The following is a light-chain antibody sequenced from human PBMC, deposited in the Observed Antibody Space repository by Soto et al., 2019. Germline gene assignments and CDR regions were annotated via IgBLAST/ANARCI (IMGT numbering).Light chain of an antibody. Sequence: QPVLTQSPSASASLGASVKLTCTLSSGHSNYAIAWHQQQPEKGPRYLMKLNSDGSHNKGDGIPDRFSGSSSGAERYLTISSLQSEDEADYYCQTWGTGFWVFGGGTKLTVL. J-gene: IGLJ3*02. V-gene: IGLV4-69*01. CDR2: LNSDGSH. CDR3: QTWGTGFWV. CDR1: SGHSNYA.